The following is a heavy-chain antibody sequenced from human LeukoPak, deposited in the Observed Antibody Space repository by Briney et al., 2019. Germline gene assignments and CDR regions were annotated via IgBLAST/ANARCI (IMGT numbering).Heavy chain of an antibody. Sequence: GRSLRLSCAASGFTFSSYAMHWVRQAPGKGLEWVAVISYDGSNKYYADSVKGRFTISRDNSKNTLYLQMNSLRAEDTAVYYCARDSPSSGWLSDYWGQGTLVTVSS. V-gene: IGHV3-30*04. D-gene: IGHD6-19*01. CDR1: GFTFSSYA. CDR3: ARDSPSSGWLSDY. J-gene: IGHJ4*02. CDR2: ISYDGSNK.